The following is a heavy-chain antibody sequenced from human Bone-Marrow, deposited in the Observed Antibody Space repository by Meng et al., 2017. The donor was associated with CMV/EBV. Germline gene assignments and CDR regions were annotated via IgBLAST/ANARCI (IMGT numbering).Heavy chain of an antibody. Sequence: SETLSLTCAVSGGSISSSNWWSWVRQPPGKGLEWIGEIYHSGSTNYNPSLKSRVTISVDKSKNQFSLKLSSVTAADTAVYYCAKDSTVTPPYYYYYYGMDVWGQGTTVTGSS. CDR2: IYHSGST. D-gene: IGHD4-11*01. CDR1: GGSISSSNW. CDR3: AKDSTVTPPYYYYYYGMDV. J-gene: IGHJ6*02. V-gene: IGHV4-4*02.